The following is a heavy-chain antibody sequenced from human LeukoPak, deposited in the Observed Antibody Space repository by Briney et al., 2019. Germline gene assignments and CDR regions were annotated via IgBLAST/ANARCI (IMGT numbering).Heavy chain of an antibody. Sequence: SQTLSLTCTVSGGSISSGDYYWSWIRQPPGQGLEWIGYIYYSGGTYYNPSLKSRVTISVDTSKNQFSLNLSSVTAADTAVYYCARGATMLDSFDYWGQGTLVTVSS. V-gene: IGHV4-30-4*01. CDR2: IYYSGGT. CDR3: ARGATMLDSFDY. D-gene: IGHD3-22*01. J-gene: IGHJ4*02. CDR1: GGSISSGDYY.